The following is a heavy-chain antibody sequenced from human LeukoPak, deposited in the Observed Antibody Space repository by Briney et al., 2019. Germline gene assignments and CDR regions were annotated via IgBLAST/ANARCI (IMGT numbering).Heavy chain of an antibody. CDR1: GFSFSSFA. CDR3: ARDPNGNYVGAFEM. CDR2: ILSGGDVF. J-gene: IGHJ3*02. V-gene: IGHV3-23*01. D-gene: IGHD4-17*01. Sequence: GGSLRLSCAASGFSFSSFAMMWVRQAPGMGLELISAILSGGDVFFYGDSVRGRFTISRDDSTNTLFLQMNNLRADDSAVYYCARDPNGNYVGAFEMWGPGTTVTVPS.